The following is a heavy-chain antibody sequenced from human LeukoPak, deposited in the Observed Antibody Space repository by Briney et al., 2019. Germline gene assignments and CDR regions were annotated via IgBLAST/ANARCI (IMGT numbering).Heavy chain of an antibody. CDR3: ARDRGNFNRGGSYFDF. CDR1: GFTFSSYG. J-gene: IGHJ4*02. Sequence: GGSLRLSCAASGFTFSSYGMHWVRQAPGKGLEWVAVILSDGSKEFYTDSVKGRFTISRDNSKSTLYLQMNSLRDEDTAVYYCARDRGNFNRGGSYFDFWGQGTLVTVSS. V-gene: IGHV3-33*01. CDR2: ILSDGSKE. D-gene: IGHD4-23*01.